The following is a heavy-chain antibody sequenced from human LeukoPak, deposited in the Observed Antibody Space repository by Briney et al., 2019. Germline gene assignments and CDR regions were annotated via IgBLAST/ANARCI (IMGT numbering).Heavy chain of an antibody. D-gene: IGHD3-10*01. V-gene: IGHV4-59*01. J-gene: IGHJ4*02. CDR2: IYYSGNT. CDR3: ANSIAGVSGSYYY. Sequence: SETLSLTCTVSGGSISSYYWSWIRQPPGKGLEWIGYIYYSGNTNYNPSLKSRVTISVDTSKNQFSLKLSSVTAADTAVYYCANSIAGVSGSYYYWGQGTLVTVSS. CDR1: GGSISSYY.